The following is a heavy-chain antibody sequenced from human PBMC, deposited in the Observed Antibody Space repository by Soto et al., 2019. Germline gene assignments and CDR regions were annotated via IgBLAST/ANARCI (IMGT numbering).Heavy chain of an antibody. CDR3: ARDLAIAGKDALINWYFVL. CDR2: IWYDGSNK. J-gene: IGHJ2*01. Sequence: QVQLVESGGGVVQPGRSLRLSCAASGFTFSSYGMHWVRQAPGKGLEWLAVIWYDGSNKYYADSVKGRFTISRDNSKNTLYLQMNSLRAEDTAVYYCARDLAIAGKDALINWYFVLWGRGNLVTVSS. CDR1: GFTFSSYG. V-gene: IGHV3-33*01. D-gene: IGHD6-13*01.